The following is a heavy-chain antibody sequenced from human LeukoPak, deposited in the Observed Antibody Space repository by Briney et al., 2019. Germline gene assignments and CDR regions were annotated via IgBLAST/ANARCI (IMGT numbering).Heavy chain of an antibody. CDR3: AREQGYYYDSSGYCFDY. D-gene: IGHD3-22*01. CDR2: IIPIFGIA. J-gene: IGHJ4*02. Sequence: SVKVSCKASGGTFSSYAISWVRQAPGQGLEWMGRIIPIFGIANYAQRFQGRVTITADKSTSTAYMKLSSLRSEDTAVYYCAREQGYYYDSSGYCFDYWGQGTLVTVSS. CDR1: GGTFSSYA. V-gene: IGHV1-69*04.